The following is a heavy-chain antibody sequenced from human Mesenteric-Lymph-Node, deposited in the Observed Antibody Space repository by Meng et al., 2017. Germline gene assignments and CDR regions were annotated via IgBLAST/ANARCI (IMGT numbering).Heavy chain of an antibody. CDR1: GYTFTSYG. CDR3: ARGLFPTVTTYDY. J-gene: IGHJ4*02. V-gene: IGHV1-18*01. Sequence: ASVKVSCKASGYTFTSYGISWVRQAPGQGLEWMGWISAYNGNTNYAQKLQGRVTITADKSTSTAYMELSSLRSEDTAVYYCARGLFPTVTTYDYWGQGTLVTVSS. CDR2: ISAYNGNT. D-gene: IGHD4-11*01.